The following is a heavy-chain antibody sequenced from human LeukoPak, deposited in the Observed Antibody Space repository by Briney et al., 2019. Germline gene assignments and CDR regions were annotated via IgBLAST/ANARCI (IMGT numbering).Heavy chain of an antibody. D-gene: IGHD1-26*01. CDR1: GFTLSSYW. V-gene: IGHV3-21*01. J-gene: IGHJ6*03. CDR2: ITSSSSYI. CDR3: ARDPYSGSYGDYYYYYMDV. Sequence: PGGSLRLSCAGSGFTLSSYWMHWVRQAPGKGLEWLSSITSSSSYIYYADSVKGRFTISRDNAKNSLYLQMNSLRDEDTAVYYCARDPYSGSYGDYYYYYMDVWGKGTTVTISS.